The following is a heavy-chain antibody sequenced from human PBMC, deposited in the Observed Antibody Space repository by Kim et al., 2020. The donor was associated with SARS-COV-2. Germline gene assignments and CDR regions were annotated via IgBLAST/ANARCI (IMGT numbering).Heavy chain of an antibody. J-gene: IGHJ4*02. Sequence: GGSLRLSCAASGFTFSSYGMSWVRQAPGKGLEWVSIVTSSGSNTYYADSVKGRFTIPRDNFKNTLYLQMGSLTVDDTAVYYYAKSGSRDFSCYDYWGQGTLVTVSS. CDR1: GFTFSSYG. D-gene: IGHD2-15*01. CDR2: VTSSGSNT. CDR3: AKSGSRDFSCYDY. V-gene: IGHV3-23*01.